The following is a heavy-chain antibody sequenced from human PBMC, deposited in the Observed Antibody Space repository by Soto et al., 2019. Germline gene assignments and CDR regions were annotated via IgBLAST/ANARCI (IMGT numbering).Heavy chain of an antibody. CDR2: IYYDAST. V-gene: IGHV4-39*02. CDR1: PGTINNNYYY. J-gene: IGHJ5*01. CDR3: ATVIVGATRHPDSDS. D-gene: IGHD2-15*01. Sequence: PSETLSLTCTVCPGTINNNYYYWAWIRQPPGKGLSWMASIYYDASTFFKSSVKSRVSISRDTSNNHFSLRLTSMTGADTPVYYCATVIVGATRHPDSDSWGQGTLVTVCS.